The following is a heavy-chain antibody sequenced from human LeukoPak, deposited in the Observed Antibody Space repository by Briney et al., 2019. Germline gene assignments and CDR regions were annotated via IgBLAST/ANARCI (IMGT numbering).Heavy chain of an antibody. Sequence: ASETLSLTCTVSGGSISSYYWSWIRQPPGKGLEWIGYIYYSGNTNHNPSLKSRVTISLDTSKNQFSLKLSSVTAADTAVYYCARRTDWFDPWGQGTLVTVSS. CDR1: GGSISSYY. CDR3: ARRTDWFDP. J-gene: IGHJ5*02. V-gene: IGHV4-59*08. D-gene: IGHD2-2*01. CDR2: IYYSGNT.